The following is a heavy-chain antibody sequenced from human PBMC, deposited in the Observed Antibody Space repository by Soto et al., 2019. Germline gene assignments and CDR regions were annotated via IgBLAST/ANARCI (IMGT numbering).Heavy chain of an antibody. CDR3: ARERGRVDY. V-gene: IGHV4-31*03. CDR1: GGSISSGGYY. J-gene: IGHJ4*02. Sequence: QVQLQESGAGLLKPSQTVSLTCSVSGGSISSGGYYWRWLRQHPAKGLEWIGYIYYSGSTYYNPSLKSRLSISVDTSQNQFSLKLSSVTAADTAAYYCARERGRVDYWGQGTLVTVSS. CDR2: IYYSGST.